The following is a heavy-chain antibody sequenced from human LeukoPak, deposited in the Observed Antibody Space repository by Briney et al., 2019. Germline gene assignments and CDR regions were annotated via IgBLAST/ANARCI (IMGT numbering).Heavy chain of an antibody. Sequence: GASVKVSCKASGYILSTYGISWVRQAPGQGLEWMGCISGYNGNTNYAQKLQGRVTMTTDASTSTAYMELRSLRSDDTAVYYCARRRSEEFDFDCWGQGTQVTVSS. V-gene: IGHV1-18*01. CDR3: ARRRSEEFDFDC. CDR2: ISGYNGNT. J-gene: IGHJ4*02. D-gene: IGHD6-19*01. CDR1: GYILSTYG.